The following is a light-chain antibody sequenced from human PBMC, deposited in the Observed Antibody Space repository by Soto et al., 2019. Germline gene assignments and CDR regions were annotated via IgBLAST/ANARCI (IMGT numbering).Light chain of an antibody. CDR2: GAS. V-gene: IGKV3-20*01. CDR3: QQYNNWPPIT. Sequence: EIVFTQSRFTLXLSXGGRATLLXXXXQSVSSSYLAWYQQKPGQAPRLLIYGASSRATGIPDRFSGSGSGTEFTLTISSLQSEDFAVYYCQQYNNWPPITFGQGTRLEIK. J-gene: IGKJ5*01. CDR1: QSVSSSY.